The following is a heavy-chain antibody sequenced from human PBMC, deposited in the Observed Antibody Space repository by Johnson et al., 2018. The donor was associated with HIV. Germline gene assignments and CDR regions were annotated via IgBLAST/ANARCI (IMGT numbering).Heavy chain of an antibody. CDR2: ISYDGSNT. V-gene: IGHV3-30-3*01. Sequence: QVQLVESGGGLVQPGGSLRLSCTASGFPFTDAWMTWVRQAPGKGLEWVAVISYDGSNTYYADSVKGRFTVSRENSKNTLYLQMNRLRAEDTAVYYCARDKAVNDLIVVGNTAFDIWGQGTMVTVSS. J-gene: IGHJ3*02. CDR3: ARDKAVNDLIVVGNTAFDI. CDR1: GFPFTDAW. D-gene: IGHD3-22*01.